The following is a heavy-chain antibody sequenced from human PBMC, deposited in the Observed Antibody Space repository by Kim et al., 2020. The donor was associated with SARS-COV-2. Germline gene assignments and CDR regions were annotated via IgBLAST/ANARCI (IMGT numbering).Heavy chain of an antibody. Sequence: GVSLRLSCAASGFTFSSYGMHWVRQAPGKGLEWVAVIWYDGSNKYYADSVKGRFTISRDNSKNTLYLQMNSLRAEDTAVYYCAKARDYYDSGIPFDDWGQGTLVTVSS. J-gene: IGHJ4*02. CDR2: IWYDGSNK. V-gene: IGHV3-33*06. CDR3: AKARDYYDSGIPFDD. D-gene: IGHD3-10*01. CDR1: GFTFSSYG.